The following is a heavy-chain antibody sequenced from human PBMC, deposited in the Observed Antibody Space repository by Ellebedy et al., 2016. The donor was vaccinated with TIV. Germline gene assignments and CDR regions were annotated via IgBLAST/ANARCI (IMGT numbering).Heavy chain of an antibody. D-gene: IGHD1-26*01. Sequence: SETLSLXXTVSGGSISSGSYYWSWIRQPAGKGLEWIGRIYTSGSTNYNPSLKSRVTMSVDTSKNQFSLKLSSVTAADTAVYYCARVVGAPLYYYYMDVWGKGTTVTVSS. CDR2: IYTSGST. CDR3: ARVVGAPLYYYYMDV. J-gene: IGHJ6*03. V-gene: IGHV4-61*02. CDR1: GGSISSGSYY.